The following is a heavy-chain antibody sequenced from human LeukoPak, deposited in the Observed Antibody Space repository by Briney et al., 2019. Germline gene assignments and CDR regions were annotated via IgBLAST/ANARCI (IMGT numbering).Heavy chain of an antibody. CDR3: ARERLMATNSYYFDY. Sequence: EASVTVSCTASGGTFSSYAISWVRQAPGQGLEWMGGIIPIFGTANYAQKFQGRVTITADESTSTAYMELSSLRSEDTAVYYCARERLMATNSYYFDYWGQGTLVTVSS. V-gene: IGHV1-69*01. D-gene: IGHD5-24*01. J-gene: IGHJ4*02. CDR2: IIPIFGTA. CDR1: GGTFSSYA.